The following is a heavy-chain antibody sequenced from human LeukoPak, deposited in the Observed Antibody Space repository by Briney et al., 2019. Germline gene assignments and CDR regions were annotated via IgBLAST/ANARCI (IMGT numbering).Heavy chain of an antibody. CDR2: IYTSGST. CDR1: GGALSSYY. D-gene: IGHD3-10*01. CDR3: VRTYYYGSGSTAGDAFDI. J-gene: IGHJ3*02. Sequence: SETLSLTCTVSGGALSSYYWSWIRQPAGKGLEWIGRIYTSGSTYYNPSLKSRVTISVDTSKNQFSLKLSSVTAADTAVYYCVRTYYYGSGSTAGDAFDIWGQGTMVTVSS. V-gene: IGHV4-4*07.